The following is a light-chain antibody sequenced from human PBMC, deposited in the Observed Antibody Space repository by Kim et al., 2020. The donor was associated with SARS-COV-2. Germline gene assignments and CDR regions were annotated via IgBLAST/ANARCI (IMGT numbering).Light chain of an antibody. V-gene: IGKV3-15*01. J-gene: IGKJ5*01. Sequence: SPGERVTLSCRASQNIINNLALYQQKPGQAPRLLVYGASTRATGIPARFSGSGSGTEFTLTITSLQSEDYAVYYCQQYIDRPPITFGQGTRLEIK. CDR3: QQYIDRPPIT. CDR2: GAS. CDR1: QNIINN.